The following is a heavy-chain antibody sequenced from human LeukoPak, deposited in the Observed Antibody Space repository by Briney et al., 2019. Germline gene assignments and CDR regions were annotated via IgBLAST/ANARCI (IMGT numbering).Heavy chain of an antibody. D-gene: IGHD6-13*01. CDR3: ARGGGSSWYVDY. V-gene: IGHV4-59*12. J-gene: IGHJ4*02. Sequence: SGTLSLTCTVSGGSISSYYWNWIRQPPGKGLEWIGYIYYSGSTNYNPSLKSRVTISVDTSKNQFSLKLTSVTAADTAVYYCARGGGSSWYVDYWCQGTLVTVSS. CDR1: GGSISSYY. CDR2: IYYSGST.